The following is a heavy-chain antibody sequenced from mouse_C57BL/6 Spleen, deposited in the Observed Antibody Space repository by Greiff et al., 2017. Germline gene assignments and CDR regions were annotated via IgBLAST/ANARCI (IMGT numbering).Heavy chain of an antibody. CDR3: VRWRDYAMDY. CDR1: GFSFNTYA. Sequence: EVQRVESGGGLVQPKGSLKLSCAASGFSFNTYAMNWVRQAPGKGLEWVARIRSKSNNYATYYADSVKDRFTISRDDSESMLYLQMNNLKTEDTAMYYCVRWRDYAMDYWGQGTSVTVSS. V-gene: IGHV10-1*01. CDR2: IRSKSNNYAT. J-gene: IGHJ4*01.